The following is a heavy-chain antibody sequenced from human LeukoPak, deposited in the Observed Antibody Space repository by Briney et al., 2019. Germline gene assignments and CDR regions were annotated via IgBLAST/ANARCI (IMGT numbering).Heavy chain of an antibody. CDR2: ISYDGSNI. CDR1: GFTFSSYA. CDR3: ARDLYYYDSSGYYGVFDY. D-gene: IGHD3-22*01. V-gene: IGHV3-30*04. J-gene: IGHJ4*02. Sequence: PGGSLRLSCAASGFTFSSYAMHWVRQAPGKGLEWVAVISYDGSNIYYADSVKGRFTISRDNSKNTLYLQVNSLRAEDTAVYYCARDLYYYDSSGYYGVFDYWGQGTLVTVSS.